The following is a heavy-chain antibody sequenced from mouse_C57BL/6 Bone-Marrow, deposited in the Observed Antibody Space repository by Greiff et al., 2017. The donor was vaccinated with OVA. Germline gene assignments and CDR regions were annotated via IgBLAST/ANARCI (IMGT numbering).Heavy chain of an antibody. J-gene: IGHJ1*03. CDR2: IYPRSGNT. CDR3: ASLNWAYWYFDV. CDR1: GYTFTSYG. D-gene: IGHD4-1*01. V-gene: IGHV1-81*01. Sequence: QVQLQQSGAELARPGASVKLSCKASGYTFTSYGISWVKQRTGQGLEWIGEIYPRSGNTYYNEKFKGKATLTADKSSSTAYMDLRSLTSEDSAVYFCASLNWAYWYFDVWGTGTTVTVSS.